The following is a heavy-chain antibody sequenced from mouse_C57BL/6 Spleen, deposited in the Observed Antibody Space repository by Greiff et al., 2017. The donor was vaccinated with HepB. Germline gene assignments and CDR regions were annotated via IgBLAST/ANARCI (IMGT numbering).Heavy chain of an antibody. J-gene: IGHJ3*01. CDR2: IYPGSGST. V-gene: IGHV1-55*01. CDR1: GYTFTSYW. Sequence: QVQLQQPGAELVKPGASVKMSCKASGYTFTSYWITWVKQRPGQGLEWIGDIYPGSGSTNYNEKFKSKATLTVDTSSSTAYMQLSSLTSEDSAVYYCARGGLGRRGFAYWGQGTLVTVSA. CDR3: ARGGLGRRGFAY. D-gene: IGHD4-1*01.